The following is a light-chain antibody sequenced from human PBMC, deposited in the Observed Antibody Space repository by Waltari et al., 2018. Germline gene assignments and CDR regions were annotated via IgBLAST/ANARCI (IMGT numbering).Light chain of an antibody. V-gene: IGKV3-20*01. CDR1: QSVSRSY. CDR2: CAS. CDR3: QQYGSSLVT. Sequence: IVFTQTLGTLSLSPGERATLSCRASQSVSRSYLAWYQPKPGQTPRLGIYCASSRATGIPDRFSGSGSGTDFTLTSSRLEPEDFAVYYCQQYGSSLVTFGGGTRVEIK. J-gene: IGKJ4*01.